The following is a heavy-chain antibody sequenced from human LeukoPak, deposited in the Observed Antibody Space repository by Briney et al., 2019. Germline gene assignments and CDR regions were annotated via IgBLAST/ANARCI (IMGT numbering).Heavy chain of an antibody. J-gene: IGHJ4*02. CDR2: IRGSGGST. Sequence: PGGSLRLSCAASRSTLSSYAIIWVRQAPGKGLEWVSTIRGSGGSTNYADSVKGRFTISRDNSKNTLYLQMNNLRAVDTAVYYCAKDGKKYGSTWDFDYWGQGTLVTASS. CDR3: AKDGKKYGSTWDFDY. V-gene: IGHV3-23*01. D-gene: IGHD6-13*01. CDR1: RSTLSSYA.